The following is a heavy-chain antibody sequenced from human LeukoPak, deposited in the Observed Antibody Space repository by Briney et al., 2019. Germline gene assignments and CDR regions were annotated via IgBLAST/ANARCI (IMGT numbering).Heavy chain of an antibody. CDR1: GYTFANFG. CDR3: ARTCSSSSCYMVH. D-gene: IGHD2-2*02. CDR2: ISVYNGNT. J-gene: IGHJ4*02. Sequence: GASAKVSCKASGYTFANFGITRVRQAPGQGLEWMGWISVYNGNTNYAQNLQGRVTLTTDTSTSTAYMELRSLRSDDTALYYCARTCSSSSCYMVHWGQGTLVTVSS. V-gene: IGHV1-18*01.